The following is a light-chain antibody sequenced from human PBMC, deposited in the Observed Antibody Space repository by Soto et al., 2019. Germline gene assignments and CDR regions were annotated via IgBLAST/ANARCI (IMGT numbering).Light chain of an antibody. V-gene: IGKV3-11*01. CDR3: QQRSYWPRNT. J-gene: IGKJ2*01. Sequence: EIVLTQSPATVSLSPGERATLSCRASQIVSRHLAWYQQKPGQPPSLLIYDISNRDTGIPARFSGSGSGTDFTLTISSLEPEDSVVYYCQQRSYWPRNTVGQGTKLEIK. CDR1: QIVSRH. CDR2: DIS.